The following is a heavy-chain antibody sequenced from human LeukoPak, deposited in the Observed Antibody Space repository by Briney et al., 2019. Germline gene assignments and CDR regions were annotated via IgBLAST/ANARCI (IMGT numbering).Heavy chain of an antibody. Sequence: SQTLSLTCTVSGASFSNYYWSWIRQPPGKGLEWIGHIYSSGSTNYNPSLKSRLTISLDTSKNQFSLRLSSVTAADTAVYYCARQFDPWGQGILVTVSS. CDR1: GASFSNYY. CDR2: IYSSGST. CDR3: ARQFDP. J-gene: IGHJ5*02. V-gene: IGHV4-59*08.